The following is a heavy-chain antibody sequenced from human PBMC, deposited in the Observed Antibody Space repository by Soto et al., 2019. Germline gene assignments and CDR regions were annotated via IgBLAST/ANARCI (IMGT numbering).Heavy chain of an antibody. J-gene: IGHJ4*02. CDR1: GGPISSNY. CDR3: ARYRREAVAGYTLDN. CDR2: VYNSGST. V-gene: IGHV4-59*01. Sequence: SETLSLTCTVSGGPISSNYWTWIRQPPGKGLEWIGYVYNSGSTNYNPSLKSRVTISEDTSKSQFSLKVNSMTAADTAVYYCARYRREAVAGYTLDNWGQ. D-gene: IGHD6-13*01.